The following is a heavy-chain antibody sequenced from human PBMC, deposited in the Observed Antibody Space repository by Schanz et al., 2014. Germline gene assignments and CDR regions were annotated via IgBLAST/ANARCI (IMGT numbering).Heavy chain of an antibody. CDR1: GGTFSSYT. CDR3: AGTYCSSTSCYTGYYYMDV. V-gene: IGHV1-69*02. D-gene: IGHD2-2*02. J-gene: IGHJ6*03. Sequence: QVQLVQSGAEVKKPGSSVKVSCKLSGGTFSSYTISWIRQAPGQGLEWMGRIIPVLAIADYAQKFQGRVTITADKSTSTAYMDLRSLRSDDTAVYYCAGTYCSSTSCYTGYYYMDVWGKGTTVTVSS. CDR2: IIPVLAIA.